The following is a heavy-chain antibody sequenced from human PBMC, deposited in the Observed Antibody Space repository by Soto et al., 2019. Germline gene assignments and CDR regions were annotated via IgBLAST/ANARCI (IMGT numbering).Heavy chain of an antibody. CDR3: ARTRIAAAGTGVDY. Sequence: GSGPTLVNPTQTLTMTCTFSGFSLSTSGMCVSWIRQPPGKALEWLALIDWDDDKYYSTSLKTRLTISKDPSKNQVVLTMTNMDPVDTATYYCARTRIAAAGTGVDYWGQGTLVTGSS. V-gene: IGHV2-70*01. D-gene: IGHD6-13*01. CDR1: GFSLSTSGMC. J-gene: IGHJ4*02. CDR2: IDWDDDK.